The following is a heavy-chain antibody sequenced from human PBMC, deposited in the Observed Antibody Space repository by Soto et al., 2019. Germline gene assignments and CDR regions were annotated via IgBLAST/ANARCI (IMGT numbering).Heavy chain of an antibody. J-gene: IGHJ5*02. CDR3: ARRVAAAGNNCFDP. D-gene: IGHD6-13*01. CDR2: ISAYNGNT. V-gene: IGHV1-18*01. CDR1: GYTFTSYG. Sequence: WASVKVSCKASGYTFTSYGISWVRQAPGQGLEWMGWISAYNGNTNYAQKLQGRVTMTTDTSTSTAYMELRSLRSDDTAVYYCARRVAAAGNNCFDPWGQGTLVTVPS.